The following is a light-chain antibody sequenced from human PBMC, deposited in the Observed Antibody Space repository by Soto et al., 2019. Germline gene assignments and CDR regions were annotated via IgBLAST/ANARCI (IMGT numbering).Light chain of an antibody. J-gene: IGKJ2*01. CDR3: QQYGRSPLMYT. V-gene: IGKV3-20*01. Sequence: EIVLTQSPGTLSLSPGERATLSCRASQSITSTFLAWYQQKPGQAPRLLIYGASSRATGIPDRFSCCGSERDFTLTISRLEPEDFAVYFCQQYGRSPLMYTFGQGTKLEIK. CDR2: GAS. CDR1: QSITSTF.